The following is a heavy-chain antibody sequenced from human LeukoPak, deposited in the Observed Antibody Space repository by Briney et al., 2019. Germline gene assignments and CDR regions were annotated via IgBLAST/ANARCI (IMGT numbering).Heavy chain of an antibody. CDR2: IYYSGST. V-gene: IGHV4-39*01. D-gene: IGHD6-6*01. CDR1: GGSISSSSYY. J-gene: IGHJ4*02. Sequence: KPSETLSLTCTVSGGSISSSSYYWGWIRQPPGKGLEWIGSIYYSGSTYYNPSLKSRVTISVDTSKNQFSLKLSSVTAADTAVYYCARKSALIAASPYFGYWGQGTLVTVSS. CDR3: ARKSALIAASPYFGY.